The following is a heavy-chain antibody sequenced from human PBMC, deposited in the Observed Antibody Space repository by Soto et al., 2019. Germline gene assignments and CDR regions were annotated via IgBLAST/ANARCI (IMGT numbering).Heavy chain of an antibody. J-gene: IGHJ4*02. CDR1: GLTFSNYA. CDR2: MSGSSSTT. D-gene: IGHD1-7*01. V-gene: IGHV3-23*01. CDR3: AKSQERELPRVIDF. Sequence: GGSLRLSCATSGLTFSNYAMSWVRQAPGGGLEWVSSMSGSSSTTYYADSVRGRFTISRDRSKNTLYLQMSSLRAEDTALYYCAKSQERELPRVIDFWGQGTLVTVSS.